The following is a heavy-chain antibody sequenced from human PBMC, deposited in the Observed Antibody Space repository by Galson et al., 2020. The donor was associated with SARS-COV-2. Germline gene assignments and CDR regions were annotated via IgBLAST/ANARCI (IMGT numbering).Heavy chain of an antibody. CDR3: ARPYSGSYWSNFDY. Sequence: GGSLRLSCAASGFTFSSYAMHWVRQAPGKGLEWVAVISYDGSNKYYADSVKGRFTISRDNSKNTLYLQMNSLRAEDTAVYYCARPYSGSYWSNFDYWGQGTLITVSS. D-gene: IGHD1-26*01. CDR2: ISYDGSNK. J-gene: IGHJ4*02. V-gene: IGHV3-30-3*01. CDR1: GFTFSSYA.